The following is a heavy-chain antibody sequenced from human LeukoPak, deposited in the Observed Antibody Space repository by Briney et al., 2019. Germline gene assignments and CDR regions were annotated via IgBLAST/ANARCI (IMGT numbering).Heavy chain of an antibody. D-gene: IGHD5-24*01. CDR3: ARSGRMATITYYFDY. V-gene: IGHV1-69*05. CDR2: IIPIFGTA. J-gene: IGHJ4*02. Sequence: ASVKVSCKASGGTFSSYAISWVRQAPGQGLEWMGGIIPIFGTANYAQKIQGRVTITTDESTSTAYMELSSLRSEDTAVYYCARSGRMATITYYFDYWGQGTLVTVSS. CDR1: GGTFSSYA.